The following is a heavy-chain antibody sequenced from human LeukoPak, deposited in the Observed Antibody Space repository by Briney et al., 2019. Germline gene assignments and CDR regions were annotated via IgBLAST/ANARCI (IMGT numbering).Heavy chain of an antibody. D-gene: IGHD1-26*01. J-gene: IGHJ4*02. V-gene: IGHV3-9*01. CDR1: GFTFEDYA. CDR2: ISWNSGSI. Sequence: GRSLRLSRAASGFTFEDYAMHSVPQAPGKGLECGSDISWNSGSIGYADSVKGRFTISRDNAKNSLYLQMNSLRAEDTALYYCAKDISPHPPGAGPSFDYWGQGTLVTVSS. CDR3: AKDISPHPPGAGPSFDY.